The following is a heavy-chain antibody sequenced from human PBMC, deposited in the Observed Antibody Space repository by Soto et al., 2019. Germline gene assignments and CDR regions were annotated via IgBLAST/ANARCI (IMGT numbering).Heavy chain of an antibody. CDR3: ARGLMTTVSKALDY. J-gene: IGHJ4*02. CDR2: INHSGST. D-gene: IGHD4-17*01. CDR1: GGSFSGYY. Sequence: QVQLQQWGAGLLKPSETLSLTCAVYGGSFSGYYWSWIRQPPGKGLEWIGEINHSGSTNYNPPLKCRVTISVDTSKNQFSLKLSSVTAADTAVYYCARGLMTTVSKALDYWGQGTLVTVSS. V-gene: IGHV4-34*01.